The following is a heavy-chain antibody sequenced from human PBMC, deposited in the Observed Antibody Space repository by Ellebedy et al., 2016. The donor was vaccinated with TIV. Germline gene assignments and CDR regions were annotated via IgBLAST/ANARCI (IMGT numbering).Heavy chain of an antibody. CDR2: ISTSGTTM. CDR1: GFTFSGYY. Sequence: GESLKISCAASGFTFSGYYMTWARQAPGKGLEWLSDISTSGTTMYYADSVKGRFTISRDNARNSLFLRMDRLRAEDTAVYYCARKRQGMDVWGQGTTVTVSS. J-gene: IGHJ6*02. V-gene: IGHV3-11*01. CDR3: ARKRQGMDV.